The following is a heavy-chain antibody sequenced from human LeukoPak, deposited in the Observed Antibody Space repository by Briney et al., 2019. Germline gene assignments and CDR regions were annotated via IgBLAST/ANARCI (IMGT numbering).Heavy chain of an antibody. D-gene: IGHD1-1*01. CDR3: ARSGTGTTPFDP. J-gene: IGHJ5*02. V-gene: IGHV1-69*13. Sequence: ASVRVSCKASGGTFISYAISWVRQAPGQGLEWMGGIIPIFGTANYAQKFQGRVTITADESTSTAYMELSSLRSEDTAVYYCARSGTGTTPFDPWGQGTLVTVSS. CDR1: GGTFISYA. CDR2: IIPIFGTA.